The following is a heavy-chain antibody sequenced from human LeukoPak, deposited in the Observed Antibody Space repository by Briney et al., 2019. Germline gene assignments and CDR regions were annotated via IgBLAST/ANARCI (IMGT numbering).Heavy chain of an antibody. D-gene: IGHD6-19*01. J-gene: IGHJ4*02. CDR3: ARVPTTPMPVAGTIDG. V-gene: IGHV3-48*01. CDR1: GFTFSSYS. Sequence: GRSLRLSCAASGFTFSSYSMNWVRQAPGKGLEWVSYISSSSSTIYYADPVKGRFTISRDNAKNSLYLQMNSRRAEDTAVYYCARVPTTPMPVAGTIDGWGQGTLVTVSS. CDR2: ISSSSSTI.